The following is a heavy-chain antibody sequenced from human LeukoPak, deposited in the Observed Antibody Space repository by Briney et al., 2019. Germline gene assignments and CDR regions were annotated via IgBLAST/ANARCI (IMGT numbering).Heavy chain of an antibody. CDR2: IYYSGYT. Sequence: SETLSLTCTVSGDSINNGNYYWGWIRQHPGRGLEWIGYIYYSGYTYYNPSLKGRVTISVDTSKNQFSLNLSSVTAADTAIYYCARAPLPHGKSCFDHWGQGTLVTVSS. V-gene: IGHV4-31*03. J-gene: IGHJ4*02. CDR3: ARAPLPHGKSCFDH. CDR1: GDSINNGNYY.